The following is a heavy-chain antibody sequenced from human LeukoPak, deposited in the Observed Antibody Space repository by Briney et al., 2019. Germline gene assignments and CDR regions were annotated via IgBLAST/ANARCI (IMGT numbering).Heavy chain of an antibody. D-gene: IGHD5-24*01. V-gene: IGHV1-69*05. J-gene: IGHJ6*03. CDR2: IIPIFGTA. CDR1: GGTFSSYA. CDR3: AREGDGYNFSYYYYMDV. Sequence: SVKVSCKASGGTFSSYAISWVRQAPGQGLEWMGGIIPIFGTANYAQKFQGRATITTDESTSTAYMELSSLRSEDTAVYYCAREGDGYNFSYYYYMDVWGKGTTVTVSS.